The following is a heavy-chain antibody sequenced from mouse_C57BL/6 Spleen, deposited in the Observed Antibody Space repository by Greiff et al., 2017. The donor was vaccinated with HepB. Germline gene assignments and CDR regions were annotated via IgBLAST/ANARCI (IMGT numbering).Heavy chain of an antibody. CDR1: GFTFSDYG. D-gene: IGHD1-1*01. CDR2: SSSGSSTI. V-gene: IGHV5-17*01. Sequence: EVHLVESGGGLVKPGGSLKLSCAASGFTFSDYGMHWVRQAPEKGLEWVAYSSSGSSTIYYADTVKGRFTISRDNAKNTLFLQMTSLRSEDTAMYYCARNDGSSCYYAMDYWGQGTSVTVSS. J-gene: IGHJ4*01. CDR3: ARNDGSSCYYAMDY.